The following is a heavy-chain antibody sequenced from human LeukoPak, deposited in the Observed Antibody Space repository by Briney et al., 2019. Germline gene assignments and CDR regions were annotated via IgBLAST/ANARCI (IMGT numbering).Heavy chain of an antibody. V-gene: IGHV3-23*01. CDR3: AKDEAYSYDPYYYYYMDV. D-gene: IGHD5-18*01. CDR1: GFTFSSYG. Sequence: GGSLRLSCAASGFTFSSYGMSWVRQAPGKGLEWVSGISASGGSTYYADSVKGRFTISRDNSKNTLYVQMNSLRVDDTAVYYCAKDEAYSYDPYYYYYMDVWGKGTTVTVSS. CDR2: ISASGGST. J-gene: IGHJ6*03.